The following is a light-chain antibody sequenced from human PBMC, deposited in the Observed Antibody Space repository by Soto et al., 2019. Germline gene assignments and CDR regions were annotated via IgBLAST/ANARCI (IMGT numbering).Light chain of an antibody. CDR2: EVS. CDR3: SSYAGSPIFYV. Sequence: QSALTQPPSASGSPGQSVTISCTGTSSDVGGYNYVSWYQQHPGKAPKVIIYEVSTRPSGVPDRFSGSTSGNTAYLTVSGLQAEDEAYYYCSSYAGSPIFYVFGTGTKLTVL. V-gene: IGLV2-8*01. CDR1: SSDVGGYNY. J-gene: IGLJ1*01.